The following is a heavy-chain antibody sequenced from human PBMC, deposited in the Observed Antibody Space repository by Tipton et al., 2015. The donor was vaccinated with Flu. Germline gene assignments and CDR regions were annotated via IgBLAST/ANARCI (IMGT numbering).Heavy chain of an antibody. CDR2: IYYSGST. Sequence: TLSLTCTVSGGSISSGGYYWSWIRQHPGKGLEWIGYIYYSGSTYYNPSLKGLVTISVDTSKNQFSLKLSSVTAADTAVYYCARGVAAAGTSYYFDYWGQGTLVTVSS. CDR1: GGSISSGGYY. V-gene: IGHV4-31*01. J-gene: IGHJ4*02. D-gene: IGHD6-13*01. CDR3: ARGVAAAGTSYYFDY.